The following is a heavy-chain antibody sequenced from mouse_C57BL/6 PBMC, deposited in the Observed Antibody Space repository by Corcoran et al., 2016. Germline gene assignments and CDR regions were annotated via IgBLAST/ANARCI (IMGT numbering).Heavy chain of an antibody. CDR2: INPNNGGT. D-gene: IGHD2-10*02. CDR3: ARPRDYARDY. CDR1: GYTFTDYY. Sequence: EVQLQQSGPELVKPGASVKISCKASGYTFTDYYMNWVKQSHGKSLEWIGDINPNNGGTSYNQKFKGKATLTVDKSSSTAYMELRSLTSEDSAVYYCARPRDYARDYWGQGTSVTVSS. J-gene: IGHJ4*01. V-gene: IGHV1-26*01.